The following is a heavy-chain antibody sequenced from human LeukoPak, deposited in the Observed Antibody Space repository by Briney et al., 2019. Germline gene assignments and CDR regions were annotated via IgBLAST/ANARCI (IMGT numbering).Heavy chain of an antibody. D-gene: IGHD3-22*01. CDR1: GFTFSSCS. CDR3: ARLDDSSGYYFDY. CDR2: ISSSSSTI. V-gene: IGHV3-48*04. J-gene: IGHJ4*02. Sequence: GGSLRLSCAASGFTFSSCSMNWVRQAPGKGLEWVSYISSSSSTIYYADSVKGRFTISRDNAKNSLYLQMNSLRAEDTAVYYCARLDDSSGYYFDYWGQGTLVTVSS.